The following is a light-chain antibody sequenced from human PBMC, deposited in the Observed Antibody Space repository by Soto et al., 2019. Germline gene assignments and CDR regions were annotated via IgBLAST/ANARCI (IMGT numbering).Light chain of an antibody. V-gene: IGKV3-15*01. Sequence: EIVMTQSPATLSVSLGERAALSCRASQSVSGNLAWYQQTPGQAPRLLIYGASTRATGIPARFSGSGFGTEFTLTISSLKSEDFAVYYCQQYNYRPPAFGQGTRLEI. CDR2: GAS. CDR3: QQYNYRPPA. J-gene: IGKJ5*01. CDR1: QSVSGN.